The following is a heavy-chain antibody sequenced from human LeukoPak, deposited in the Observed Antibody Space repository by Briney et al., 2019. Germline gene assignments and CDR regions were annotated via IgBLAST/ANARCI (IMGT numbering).Heavy chain of an antibody. CDR3: ARRKANSDGEFDY. J-gene: IGHJ4*02. CDR2: ISSSGSSI. V-gene: IGHV3-48*01. Sequence: PGGSLTLSCAASGFTFSSYNMNWIRQAPGKGLDWVSFISSSGSSITYADSVKGRFTISRDNVKNSLYLQMNSLRAEDTAVYYCARRKANSDGEFDYWGQGTLVTVSS. D-gene: IGHD3-10*01. CDR1: GFTFSSYN.